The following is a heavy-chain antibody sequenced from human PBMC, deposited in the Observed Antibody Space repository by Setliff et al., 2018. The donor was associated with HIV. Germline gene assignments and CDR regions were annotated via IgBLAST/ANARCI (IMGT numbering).Heavy chain of an antibody. Sequence: GGSLRLSCAASGFTFNNYAMAWVRQAPGKGLEWVSSISSSGSYIYYAPSLKGRFTISRDYASNSLYLEMNSLRAEDTAVYYCARSRSTRDAFDIWGQGTMVTVSS. CDR3: ARSRSTRDAFDI. D-gene: IGHD1-1*01. J-gene: IGHJ3*02. CDR1: GFTFNNYA. CDR2: ISSSGSYI. V-gene: IGHV3-21*01.